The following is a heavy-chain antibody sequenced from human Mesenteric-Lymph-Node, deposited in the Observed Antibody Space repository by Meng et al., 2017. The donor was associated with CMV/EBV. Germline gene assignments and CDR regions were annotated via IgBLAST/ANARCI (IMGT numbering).Heavy chain of an antibody. CDR2: INPSGSVM. CDR3: ATYNRYGYNAHFFDY. Sequence: GGSLRLSCTVSGDSISPHYWSWIRQPPGKGLEWLAYINPSGSVMEYADSVQGRFTISRDNAKNSVYVQMNNLRVEDTAVYYCATYNRYGYNAHFFDYWGQGTLVTVSS. D-gene: IGHD5-12*01. CDR1: GDSISPHY. V-gene: IGHV3-11*04. J-gene: IGHJ4*02.